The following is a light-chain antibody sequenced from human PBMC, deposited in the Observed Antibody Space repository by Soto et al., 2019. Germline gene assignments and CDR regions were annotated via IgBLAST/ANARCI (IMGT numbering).Light chain of an antibody. CDR3: QQYSSSPGT. CDR1: QSVSSSY. J-gene: IGKJ5*01. V-gene: IGKV3D-20*01. CDR2: DAS. Sequence: EIVLTQSPGTLSLSPGERATLSCRASQSVSSSYLAWYQQKPGLAPRLLIYDASTRATGIPDRFSGSGSGTDFTLTITRLEPEDCAVYYCQQYSSSPGTFGQGTRLEIK.